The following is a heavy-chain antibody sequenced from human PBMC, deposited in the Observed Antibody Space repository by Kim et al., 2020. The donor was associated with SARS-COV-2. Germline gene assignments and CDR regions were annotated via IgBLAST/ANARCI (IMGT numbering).Heavy chain of an antibody. D-gene: IGHD3-10*01. V-gene: IGHV3-23*01. CDR3: AKGEGWFGESFDY. Sequence: YADSVKGRFTISRDNSKNTLYLQMNSLRAEDTAVYYCAKGEGWFGESFDYWGQGTLVTVSS. J-gene: IGHJ4*02.